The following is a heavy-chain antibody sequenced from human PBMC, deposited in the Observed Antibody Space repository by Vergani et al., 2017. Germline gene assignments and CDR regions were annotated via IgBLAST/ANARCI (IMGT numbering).Heavy chain of an antibody. CDR2: TWYDGNNK. CDR1: GFTFNQYG. J-gene: IGHJ6*02. D-gene: IGHD1-26*01. CDR3: ARAKGGSYYGDYYYGMDV. V-gene: IGHV3-33*01. Sequence: QVQLVESGGGVVQPGRSLRLSCAASGFTFNQYGMHWVRQAPGKGLEWVAVTWYDGNNKQYADSVKGRFTISRDNSKSTMYLQMNSLRDEDTGVYYCARAKGGSYYGDYYYGMDVWGQGTTVTVSS.